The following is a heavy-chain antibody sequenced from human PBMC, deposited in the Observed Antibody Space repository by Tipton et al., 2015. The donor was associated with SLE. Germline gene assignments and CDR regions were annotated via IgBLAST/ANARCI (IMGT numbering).Heavy chain of an antibody. Sequence: AVSGFTFGDYAMHWVRQAPGKGLEWVSGINWNSDNIDYADSVKGRFTISRDNAKNSLYLQMKSLRAEDTALYYCAKARGYYDSSGHWSYFDYWGQGTLVTVSS. CDR1: GFTFGDYA. D-gene: IGHD3-22*01. V-gene: IGHV3-9*01. CDR3: AKARGYYDSSGHWSYFDY. J-gene: IGHJ4*02. CDR2: INWNSDNI.